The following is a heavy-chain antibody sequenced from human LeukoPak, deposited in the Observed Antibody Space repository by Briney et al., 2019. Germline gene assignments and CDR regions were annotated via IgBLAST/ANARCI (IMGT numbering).Heavy chain of an antibody. V-gene: IGHV1-24*01. CDR1: GYTLTELS. CDR2: FDLEDGET. Sequence: ASVKVSCKVSGYTLTELSMHWVRQAPGKGLEWMGGFDLEDGETIYAQKFQGRVTMTEDTSTDTAYMELSSLRSEDTAVYYCATFYYDSSGPPDAFDIWGQGTMVTVSS. J-gene: IGHJ3*02. D-gene: IGHD3-22*01. CDR3: ATFYYDSSGPPDAFDI.